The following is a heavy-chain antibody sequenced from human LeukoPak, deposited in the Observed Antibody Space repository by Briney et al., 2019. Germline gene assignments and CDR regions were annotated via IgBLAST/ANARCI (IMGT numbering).Heavy chain of an antibody. CDR2: IKEDGSDK. Sequence: AGGSLRLSCAASGFIFSNYWMSWVRQAPGKGLEWVANIKEDGSDKYYVDSVKGRFTISRDNAKNSLYLQMNSLRAEDTAVYYCARDRWGYSYGGDWGQGTLVTVSS. J-gene: IGHJ4*02. CDR1: GFIFSNYW. V-gene: IGHV3-7*01. D-gene: IGHD5-18*01. CDR3: ARDRWGYSYGGD.